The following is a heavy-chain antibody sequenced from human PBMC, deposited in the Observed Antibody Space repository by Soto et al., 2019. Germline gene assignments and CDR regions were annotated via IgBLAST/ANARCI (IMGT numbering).Heavy chain of an antibody. Sequence: PSETLSLTCTVSGDSITSAGYHWSWIRQHPGKGLEWIGYIFHSGRTYYNPSLRSRLSITEDTSKNQFFLELSSVTAADTAVYYCARDGGHNGPVDYWGQGTLVTVSS. CDR2: IFHSGRT. V-gene: IGHV4-31*03. CDR1: GDSITSAGYH. CDR3: ARDGGHNGPVDY. D-gene: IGHD1-1*01. J-gene: IGHJ4*02.